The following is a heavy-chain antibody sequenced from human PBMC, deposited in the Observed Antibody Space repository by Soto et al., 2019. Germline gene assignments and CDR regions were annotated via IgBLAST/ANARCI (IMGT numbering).Heavy chain of an antibody. CDR1: GGSISSYY. Sequence: QVQLQESGPGLVKPSETLSLTCTVSGGSISSYYWSWIRQPPGKGLEWIGYIYYSGSTNYNPPLKCRVTISVDTSKNQFSLKLSSVTATDTAVYYCARSYRDSRGHRYYYHMAVWGKGTTVTVSS. V-gene: IGHV4-59*08. J-gene: IGHJ6*03. CDR3: ARSYRDSRGHRYYYHMAV. D-gene: IGHD4-17*01. CDR2: IYYSGST.